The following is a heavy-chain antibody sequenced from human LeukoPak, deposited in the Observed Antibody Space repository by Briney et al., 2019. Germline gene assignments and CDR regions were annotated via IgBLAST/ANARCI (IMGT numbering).Heavy chain of an antibody. V-gene: IGHV1-69*05. J-gene: IGHJ3*02. D-gene: IGHD1-26*01. CDR2: IIPIFGTA. Sequence: SVKVSCKASGGTFSSYAISWVRQAPGQGLEWMGGIIPIFGTANYAQKLQGRVTMTTDTSTSTAYMELRSLRSDDTAVYYCAREMGASVGATSDAFDIWGQGTMVTVSS. CDR3: AREMGASVGATSDAFDI. CDR1: GGTFSSYA.